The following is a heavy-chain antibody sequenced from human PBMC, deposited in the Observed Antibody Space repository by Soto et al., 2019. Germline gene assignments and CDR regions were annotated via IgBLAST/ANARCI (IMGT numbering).Heavy chain of an antibody. V-gene: IGHV3-48*01. J-gene: IGHJ4*02. CDR1: GFTFSSSS. CDR3: TGGGVSSGPGY. Sequence: EVQLVESGGGLVQPGGSLRLSCAAPGFTFSSSSMNWVRQAPGKGLEWVSFIDTLSSTMYYADSVRGRFTISRDNAKNSLYLQMNSLRAEDTAIYYCTGGGVSSGPGYWGQGTLGTVSS. CDR2: IDTLSSTM. D-gene: IGHD3-22*01.